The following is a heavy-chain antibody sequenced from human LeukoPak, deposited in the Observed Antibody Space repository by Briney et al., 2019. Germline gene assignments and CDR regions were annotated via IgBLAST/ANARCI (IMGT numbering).Heavy chain of an antibody. J-gene: IGHJ2*01. Sequence: ASVKVSCKASGYTFTSYGIGWVRQAPGQGLEWMGWISAYNGNTNYAQKLQGRVTMTTDTSTSTAYMELRSLRSDDTAVYYCARETRRRLPYWYFDLWGRGTLVTVSS. CDR3: ARETRRRLPYWYFDL. D-gene: IGHD3-16*01. V-gene: IGHV1-18*01. CDR2: ISAYNGNT. CDR1: GYTFTSYG.